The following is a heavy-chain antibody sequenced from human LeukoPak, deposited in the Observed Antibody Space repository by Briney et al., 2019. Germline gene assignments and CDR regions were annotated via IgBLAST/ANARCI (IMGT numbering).Heavy chain of an antibody. D-gene: IGHD2-8*01. Sequence: SETLSLTCTVSGGSISSYYWSWIRQPPGKGLEWIGYIYYSGSTNYNPSLKSRVTISVDTSKNQFSLKLSSVTAADTAAYFCGRGVLRPFDLWGRGTLVTVSS. CDR3: GRGVLRPFDL. V-gene: IGHV4-59*08. CDR2: IYYSGST. J-gene: IGHJ2*01. CDR1: GGSISSYY.